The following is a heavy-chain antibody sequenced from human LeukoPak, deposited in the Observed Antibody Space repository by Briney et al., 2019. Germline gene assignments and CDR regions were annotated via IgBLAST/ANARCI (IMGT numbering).Heavy chain of an antibody. CDR2: INPNSGGT. Sequence: GASVKVSCKASGYTFTGYYMHWVRQAPGQGLEWMGWINPNSGGTNYAQKFQGRVTMTRDTSISTVYMELSSLRSEDTAVYYCARSLAAAGTLLGWFDPWGQGTLVTVSS. J-gene: IGHJ5*02. CDR3: ARSLAAAGTLLGWFDP. D-gene: IGHD6-13*01. CDR1: GYTFTGYY. V-gene: IGHV1-2*02.